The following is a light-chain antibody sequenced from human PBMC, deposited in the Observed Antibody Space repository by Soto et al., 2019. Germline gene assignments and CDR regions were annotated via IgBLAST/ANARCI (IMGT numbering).Light chain of an antibody. CDR2: EVS. J-gene: IGLJ3*02. Sequence: QSALTQPASVSGSPGQSIAISCTGTSSDVGIYNYVSWYQQHPGKAPKLMLYEVSNRPSGVSNRFSGSKSGNTASLTISGLPSEDEADYYCSSYTTSSTLVFGGGTKLTVL. CDR3: SSYTTSSTLV. CDR1: SSDVGIYNY. V-gene: IGLV2-14*01.